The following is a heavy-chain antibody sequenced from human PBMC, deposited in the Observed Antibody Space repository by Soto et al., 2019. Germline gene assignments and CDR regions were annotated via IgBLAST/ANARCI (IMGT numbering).Heavy chain of an antibody. D-gene: IGHD3-10*01. CDR1: GFTFSDHY. J-gene: IGHJ6*02. Sequence: EVQLVESGGGLVQPGGSLRLSCAASGFTFSDHYMDWVRQAPGKGLEWVGRTRNKANSYTTEYAASVKGRFTISRDASKNSLYLQMNSMKTADTAVYYCARMGYYYGSALDVWGQGTTVTFSS. CDR2: TRNKANSYTT. V-gene: IGHV3-72*01. CDR3: ARMGYYYGSALDV.